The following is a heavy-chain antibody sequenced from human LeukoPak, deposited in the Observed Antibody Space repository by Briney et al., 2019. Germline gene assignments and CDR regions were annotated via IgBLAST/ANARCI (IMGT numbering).Heavy chain of an antibody. J-gene: IGHJ5*02. Sequence: PSETLSHTCTVSGCSISSSSCYWGWIRQSPGKGLEWIGSIYHSGSTYYTPSLKSRVTISIDTSKNQFSLKLSSVTAADTAVYYCATSGWFSPRWFDPWGQGTLVTVSS. CDR2: IYHSGST. D-gene: IGHD6-19*01. CDR1: GCSISSSSCY. CDR3: ATSGWFSPRWFDP. V-gene: IGHV4-39*07.